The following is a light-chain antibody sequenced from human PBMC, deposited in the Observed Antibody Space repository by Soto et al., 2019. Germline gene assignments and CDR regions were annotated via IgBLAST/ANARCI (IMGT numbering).Light chain of an antibody. J-gene: IGLJ1*01. CDR1: SSDVGDYNY. Sequence: QSVLTQPASVSGSPGQSITISCTGTSSDVGDYNYVSWYQQHPGKATKVMIYDVINRPSGVSNRFSGSKSGNTASLTISGLQAEGEADYYCSSYTSSSTLVFGTGTKVTVL. CDR2: DVI. V-gene: IGLV2-14*01. CDR3: SSYTSSSTLV.